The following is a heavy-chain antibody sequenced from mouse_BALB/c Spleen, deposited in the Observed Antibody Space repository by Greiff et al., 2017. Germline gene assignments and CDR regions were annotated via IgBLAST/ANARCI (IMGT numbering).Heavy chain of an antibody. V-gene: IGHV1-67*01. CDR3: ARGTTVVAKGYWYFDV. D-gene: IGHD1-1*01. J-gene: IGHJ1*01. CDR1: GYTFTDYA. CDR2: ISTYYGNT. Sequence: VQLQQSGPELVRPGVSVKISCKGSGYTFTDYAMHWVKQSHAKSLEWIGVISTYYGNTNYNQKFKGKATMTVDKSSSTAYMELARLTSEDSAIYYCARGTTVVAKGYWYFDVWGAGTTVTVSS.